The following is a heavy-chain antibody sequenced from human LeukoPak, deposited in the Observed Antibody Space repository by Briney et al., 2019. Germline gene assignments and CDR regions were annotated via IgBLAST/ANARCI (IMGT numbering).Heavy chain of an antibody. CDR3: AKDLYGDHLFDY. V-gene: IGHV3-30*02. CDR1: GFTFSSYG. CDR2: IRYDGSNK. J-gene: IGHJ4*02. Sequence: GGSLRLSCAASGFTFSSYGMHWVRQAPGKGLEWVAFIRYDGSNKYYADSVKGRFTISRDNSKNTLYLQMNSLRAEDTAVCYCAKDLYGDHLFDYWGQGTLVTVSS. D-gene: IGHD4-17*01.